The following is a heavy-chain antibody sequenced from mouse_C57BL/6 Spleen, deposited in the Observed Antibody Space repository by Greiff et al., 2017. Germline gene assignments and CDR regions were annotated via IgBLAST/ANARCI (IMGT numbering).Heavy chain of an antibody. J-gene: IGHJ3*01. Sequence: EVKVEESGGGLVKPGGSLKLSCAASGFTFSDSGMHWVRQAPEKGLEWVAYISRGSSTIYYADTVKGRFTISRDNAKNTLYLQMTSLGSEDTAMYYCARTPAQATWFAYWGQGTLVTVSA. CDR2: ISRGSSTI. V-gene: IGHV5-17*01. CDR3: ARTPAQATWFAY. CDR1: GFTFSDSG. D-gene: IGHD3-2*02.